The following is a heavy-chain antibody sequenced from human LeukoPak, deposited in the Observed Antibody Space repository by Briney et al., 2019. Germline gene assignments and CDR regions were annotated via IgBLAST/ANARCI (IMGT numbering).Heavy chain of an antibody. CDR3: ARGDDYYDSSGYYDY. CDR2: ISGSGGST. D-gene: IGHD3-22*01. CDR1: GFTFSSYA. Sequence: GGSLRLSCAASGFTFSSYAMSWVRQAPGKGLEWVSAISGSGGSTYYADSVKGRFTISRDNSENTLYLQMNSLRAEDTAVYYCARGDDYYDSSGYYDYWGQGTLVTVSS. V-gene: IGHV3-23*01. J-gene: IGHJ4*02.